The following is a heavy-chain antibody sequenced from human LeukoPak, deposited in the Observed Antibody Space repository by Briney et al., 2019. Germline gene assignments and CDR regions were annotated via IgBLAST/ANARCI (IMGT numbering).Heavy chain of an antibody. D-gene: IGHD3-3*01. V-gene: IGHV4-59*01. CDR1: GGSISSYY. J-gene: IGHJ5*02. Sequence: SETLSLTCTVSGGSISSYYWSWIRQPPGKGLEWIGYIYYSGSTNYNPSLKSRVTISVDTSKNQFSLKLSSVTAADTAVYYCARDSGNDYDFWSDYNWFDPWGQGTLVTVSS. CDR3: ARDSGNDYDFWSDYNWFDP. CDR2: IYYSGST.